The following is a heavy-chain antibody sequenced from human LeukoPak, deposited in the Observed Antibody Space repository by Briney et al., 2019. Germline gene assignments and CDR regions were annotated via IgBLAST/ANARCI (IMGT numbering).Heavy chain of an antibody. J-gene: IGHJ3*02. CDR3: AREGGSSGWYDAFHI. D-gene: IGHD6-19*01. CDR1: GFTFDDYA. V-gene: IGHV3-7*01. CDR2: INQDGSEK. Sequence: GGSLRLSCAASGFTFDDYAMHWVRQAPGKGLEWVASINQDGSEKYYVDSVKGRFTISRDNTKNLVYLQINSLRAEDTAVHYCAREGGSSGWYDAFHIWGQGTMVTVSS.